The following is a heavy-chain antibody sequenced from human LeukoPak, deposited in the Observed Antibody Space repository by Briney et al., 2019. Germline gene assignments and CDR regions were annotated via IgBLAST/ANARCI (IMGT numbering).Heavy chain of an antibody. J-gene: IGHJ4*02. Sequence: GGSLRLSCAASGFTISNAWMSWVRQAPGKGLEWVGLIKSEPDGGTTDYAAPVKDKFTISRDDSKNTLYLQMNSLRAEDTALYYCTTDDRGYSYAPRYWGQGTLVTVSS. CDR1: GFTISNAW. V-gene: IGHV3-15*01. CDR2: IKSEPDGGTT. D-gene: IGHD5-18*01. CDR3: TTDDRGYSYAPRY.